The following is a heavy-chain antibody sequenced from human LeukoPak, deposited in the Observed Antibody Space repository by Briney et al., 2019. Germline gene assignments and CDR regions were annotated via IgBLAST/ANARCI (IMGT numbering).Heavy chain of an antibody. J-gene: IGHJ4*02. CDR1: GFTFSSYA. D-gene: IGHD3-3*01. V-gene: IGHV3-23*01. Sequence: GGSLRLSCAASGFTFSSYAMSWVRQAPGKGLEWVSAISGSGGSTYYADSVKGRFTISRDNSKNTLYLQMNSLRAEDTAVYYCAKDLEGVDYDFWSGYGYFDYWGQGTLVTVSS. CDR2: ISGSGGST. CDR3: AKDLEGVDYDFWSGYGYFDY.